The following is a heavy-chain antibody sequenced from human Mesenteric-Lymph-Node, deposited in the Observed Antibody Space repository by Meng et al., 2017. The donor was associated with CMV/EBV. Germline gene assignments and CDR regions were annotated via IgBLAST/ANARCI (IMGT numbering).Heavy chain of an antibody. D-gene: IGHD3-10*01. CDR3: ARAPKLLWFGELYFY. CDR2: IRAYNGNT. Sequence: SGYPFTSYGISWVRQAPGQGLEWMGWIRAYNGNTNYAQKLQGRVTMTTDTSTSTAYMELRSLRSDDTAVYYCARAPKLLWFGELYFYWGQGTLVTVSS. CDR1: GYPFTSYG. V-gene: IGHV1-18*01. J-gene: IGHJ4*02.